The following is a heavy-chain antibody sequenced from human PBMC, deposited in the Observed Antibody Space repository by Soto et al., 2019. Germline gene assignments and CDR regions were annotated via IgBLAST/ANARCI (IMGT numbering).Heavy chain of an antibody. CDR2: IIPIFGTA. J-gene: IGHJ5*02. CDR3: APDYDILTGYKNNWFDT. CDR1: GGTFSSYA. V-gene: IGHV1-69*01. D-gene: IGHD3-9*01. Sequence: QVQLVQSGAEVKKPGSSVKVSCKASGGTFSSYAISWVRQAPGQGLEWMGGIIPIFGTANYAQKFQGRVTITADESTSTAYMELSSLRSEDTAVYYCAPDYDILTGYKNNWFDTWGQGTLVTVSS.